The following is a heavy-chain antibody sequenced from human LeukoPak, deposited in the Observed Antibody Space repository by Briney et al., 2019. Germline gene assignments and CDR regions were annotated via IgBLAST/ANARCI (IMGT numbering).Heavy chain of an antibody. CDR2: VKSKSAGGTS. CDR1: GFTFTNAW. CDR3: TTFTQLSDTNP. D-gene: IGHD1-1*01. Sequence: GGSLRLSCAVSGFTFTNAWMSWVREAPGKGLEWVGRVKSKSAGGTSDYAAPVTDRFTISRDDSKSTLFLQMNSLKSEDTGMYYCTTFTQLSDTNPWGQGTLVTVSS. J-gene: IGHJ4*02. V-gene: IGHV3-15*01.